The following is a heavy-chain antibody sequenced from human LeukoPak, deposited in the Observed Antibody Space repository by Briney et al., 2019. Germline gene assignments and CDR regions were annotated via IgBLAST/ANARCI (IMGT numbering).Heavy chain of an antibody. V-gene: IGHV4-34*01. CDR2: INHSGST. CDR3: ARVNYDFWSGKYWYFDL. D-gene: IGHD3-3*01. J-gene: IGHJ2*01. CDR1: GGSFSGYY. Sequence: SEPLSLTCAVYGGSFSGYYWSWIRQPPGKGLEWIGEINHSGSTNYNPSLKSRVTISVDTSKNQFSLKLSSVTAADTAVYYCARVNYDFWSGKYWYFDLWGRGTLVTVSS.